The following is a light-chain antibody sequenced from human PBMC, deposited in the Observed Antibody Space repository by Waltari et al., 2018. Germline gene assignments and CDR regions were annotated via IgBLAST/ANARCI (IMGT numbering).Light chain of an antibody. CDR3: AAWDDSLRFWV. Sequence: QSVPTQPPYASGPPGHGFTISCSGTSSNIGTTYVSWYQQVPGTAPKLLFSRDTQRPSGVPDRFSGSKSGTSASLAISGLRSEDEADYYCAAWDDSLRFWVFGGGTKLTVL. CDR2: RDT. V-gene: IGLV1-47*01. J-gene: IGLJ3*02. CDR1: SSNIGTTY.